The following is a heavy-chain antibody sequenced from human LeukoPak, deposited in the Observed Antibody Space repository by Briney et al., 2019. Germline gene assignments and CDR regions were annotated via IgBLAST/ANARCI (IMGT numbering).Heavy chain of an antibody. CDR2: TFYTGST. J-gene: IGHJ4*02. Sequence: SETLSLTCTVSGGSITSNYWSWIRQPPGKGLEWIGYTFYTGSTNYNPSLKSRVTISVDTSKNQFSLNLSSVTAADTAIYYCARQLRGAYYYFDYWGQGTLVTVSS. CDR3: ARQLRGAYYYFDY. D-gene: IGHD3-10*01. CDR1: GGSITSNY. V-gene: IGHV4-59*08.